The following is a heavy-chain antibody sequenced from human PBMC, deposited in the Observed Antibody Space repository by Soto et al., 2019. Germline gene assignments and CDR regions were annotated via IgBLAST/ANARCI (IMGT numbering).Heavy chain of an antibody. CDR3: ARDLDYSNYGFSFGAPDAFDI. CDR2: ISSSSSYI. V-gene: IGHV3-21*01. Sequence: GGSLRRSCAASGFTFSSYSMNWVRQAPGKGLEWVSSISSSSSYIYYADSVKGRFTISRDNAKNSLYLQMNSLRAEDTAVYYCARDLDYSNYGFSFGAPDAFDIWGQGTMVTVSS. J-gene: IGHJ3*02. D-gene: IGHD4-4*01. CDR1: GFTFSSYS.